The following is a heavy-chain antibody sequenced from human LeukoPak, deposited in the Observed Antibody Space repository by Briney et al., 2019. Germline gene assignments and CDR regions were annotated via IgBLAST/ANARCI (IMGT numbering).Heavy chain of an antibody. CDR3: ARGAYSSAWYSYYYYYMDV. Sequence: PSETLSLTCTVSGGSTSSYYWSWIRQPPGKGLEWIGYIYYSGSTNYNPSLKSRVTISVDTSKNQFSLKLSAVTAADTAVYYCARGAYSSAWYSYYYYYMDVWAKGTTVTVSS. CDR1: GGSTSSYY. V-gene: IGHV4-59*01. D-gene: IGHD6-19*01. J-gene: IGHJ6*03. CDR2: IYYSGST.